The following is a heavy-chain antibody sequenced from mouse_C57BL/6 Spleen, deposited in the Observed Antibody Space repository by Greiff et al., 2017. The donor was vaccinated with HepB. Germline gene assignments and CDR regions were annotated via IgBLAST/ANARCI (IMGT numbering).Heavy chain of an antibody. CDR3: TTERLRYYGYFDV. V-gene: IGHV14-1*01. CDR2: IDPEDGDT. Sequence: EVQLQQSGAELVRPGASVKLSCTASGFNIKDYYMHWVKQRPEQGLEWIGRIDPEDGDTEYAPKFQGKATMTADKSSNTAYLQLSSLTSEDTAVYYCTTERLRYYGYFDVWGKGTTVTVPA. D-gene: IGHD1-1*01. J-gene: IGHJ1*03. CDR1: GFNIKDYY.